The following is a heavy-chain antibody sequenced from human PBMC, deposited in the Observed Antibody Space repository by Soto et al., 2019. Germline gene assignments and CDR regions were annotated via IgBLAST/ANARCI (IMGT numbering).Heavy chain of an antibody. CDR3: ARGPRDGSYYYYGMDV. V-gene: IGHV3-13*01. Sequence: GGSLRLSCAASGFTFSSYDMHWVRQATGKGLEWVSAIGTAGDTYYPGSVKGRFTISRENAKNSLYLQINSLRAGDTAVYYCARGPRDGSYYYYGMDVLGQGATVTVSS. CDR1: GFTFSSYD. J-gene: IGHJ6*02. D-gene: IGHD2-2*03. CDR2: IGTAGDT.